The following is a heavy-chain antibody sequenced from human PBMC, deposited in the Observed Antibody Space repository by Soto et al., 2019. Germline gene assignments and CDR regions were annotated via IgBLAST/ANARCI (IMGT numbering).Heavy chain of an antibody. J-gene: IGHJ6*02. CDR3: ARTRSFTLGFYYDGMDV. Sequence: PGESLKISCQGSGYRFASYWIGWVRQMPGKDLGWMGIIYPGDSDTRYSPSFQGQVTISADKSLRTAYLQWTSLKASDTALYYCARTRSFTLGFYYDGMDVWGQGTTVTVSS. D-gene: IGHD6-6*01. CDR1: GYRFASYW. V-gene: IGHV5-51*01. CDR2: IYPGDSDT.